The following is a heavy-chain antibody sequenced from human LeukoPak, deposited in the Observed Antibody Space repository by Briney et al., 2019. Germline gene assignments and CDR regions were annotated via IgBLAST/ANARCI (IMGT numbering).Heavy chain of an antibody. CDR2: IKPDGGEK. D-gene: IGHD6-19*01. Sequence: GGSLRLSCAASGFTFNNYWMSWVRQAPGKGLEWVANIKPDGGEKYYADSVKGRFTISRDNAKNSMYLQMNSLRADDTAVYYCAKSYSSGWSYMDVWGKGTTVTVSS. CDR3: AKSYSSGWSYMDV. V-gene: IGHV3-7*01. CDR1: GFTFNNYW. J-gene: IGHJ6*03.